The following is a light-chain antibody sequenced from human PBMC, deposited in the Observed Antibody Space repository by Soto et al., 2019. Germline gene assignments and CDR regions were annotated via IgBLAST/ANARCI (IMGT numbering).Light chain of an antibody. CDR3: QQSYSNPLS. CDR1: QSISSY. V-gene: IGKV1-39*01. CDR2: AAS. J-gene: IGKJ4*01. Sequence: DIQMTQSPSSLSASVGDRVTITCRASQSISSYLNWYQEKPGKVPKLLIYAASRLQSGVPSSFSGSGSGTDFTLTISSLQHEDSGTYYCQQSYSNPLSFGGGTKVEIK.